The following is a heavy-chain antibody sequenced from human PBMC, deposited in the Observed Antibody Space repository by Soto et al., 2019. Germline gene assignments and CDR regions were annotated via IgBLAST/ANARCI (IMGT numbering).Heavy chain of an antibody. V-gene: IGHV4-31*03. Sequence: QVQLQESGPGLVKPSQTLSLTCSVSGGSISSGGYYWSWIRQHPGKGLEWIGYIHYSGSTYYTPSLQSRVTISVDTSKSQFSPRLSSVTAADTAVYYCARGAPAYCGCACYPSPWGQETLVTVSS. CDR2: IHYSGST. J-gene: IGHJ5*02. CDR1: GGSISSGGYY. D-gene: IGHD2-21*02. CDR3: ARGAPAYCGCACYPSP.